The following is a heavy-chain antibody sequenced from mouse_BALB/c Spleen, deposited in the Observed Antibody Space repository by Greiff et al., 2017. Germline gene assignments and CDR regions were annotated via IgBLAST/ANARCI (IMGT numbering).Heavy chain of an antibody. V-gene: IGHV5-9-4*01. D-gene: IGHD3-3*01. CDR2: ISSGGSYT. Sequence: EVQVVESGGGLVKPGGSLKLSCAASGFTFSSYAMSWVRQSPEKRLEWVAEISSGGSYTYYPDTVTGRFTISRDNAKNTLYLEMSSLRSEDTAMYYCARHEGGRAYWGQGTLVTVSA. CDR3: ARHEGGRAY. CDR1: GFTFSSYA. J-gene: IGHJ3*01.